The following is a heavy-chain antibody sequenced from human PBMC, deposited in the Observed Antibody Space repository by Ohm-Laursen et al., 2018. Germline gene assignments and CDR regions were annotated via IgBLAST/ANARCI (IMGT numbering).Heavy chain of an antibody. CDR1: GFTFSSYS. CDR3: ARDPSGSYPPYCFDY. CDR2: ISSSSSTI. Sequence: SLRLSCTASGFTFSSYSMNWVRQAPGKGLEWVSYISSSSSTIYYADSVKGRFTISSDNAKNSLYLQMNSLRAEDTAVYYCARDPSGSYPPYCFDYWGQGTLVTVSS. V-gene: IGHV3-48*01. J-gene: IGHJ4*02. D-gene: IGHD1-26*01.